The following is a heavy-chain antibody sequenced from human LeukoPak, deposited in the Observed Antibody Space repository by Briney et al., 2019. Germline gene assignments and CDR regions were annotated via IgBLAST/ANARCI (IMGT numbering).Heavy chain of an antibody. CDR2: INPSGGST. V-gene: IGHV1-46*01. Sequence: ASVKVSCKASGYTFTSYYMHWVRQAPGQGLEWMGIINPSGGSTSYAQKFQGRVTMTRDTSTSTVYMELSSLRSEDTAVYYCARDLPQSLYYDSSGYSSGMATGYGMDVWGQGTTVTVSS. D-gene: IGHD3-22*01. J-gene: IGHJ6*02. CDR3: ARDLPQSLYYDSSGYSSGMATGYGMDV. CDR1: GYTFTSYY.